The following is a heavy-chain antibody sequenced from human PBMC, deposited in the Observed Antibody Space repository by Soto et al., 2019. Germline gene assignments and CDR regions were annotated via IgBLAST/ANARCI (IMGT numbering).Heavy chain of an antibody. CDR3: ATAPVLNFWDN. V-gene: IGHV1-18*01. J-gene: IGHJ4*02. CDR1: GYTFTSYG. CDR2: ISADNGNT. Sequence: ASVKVSCKASGYTFTSYGISWVRQAPGQGLEWMGWISADNGNTNYAQKLQGRVTMTTDTSTSTAYMELRSLRSDDTAVYYCATAPVLNFWDNWGKGTLVTVSS. D-gene: IGHD3-16*01.